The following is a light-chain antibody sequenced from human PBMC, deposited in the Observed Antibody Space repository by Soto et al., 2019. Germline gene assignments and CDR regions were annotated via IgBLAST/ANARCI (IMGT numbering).Light chain of an antibody. CDR3: QQYNNWPPAT. Sequence: EIVMTQSPATLSVSPGERATLSCRASQSVNSNLAWYQQKPGQAPRLLIYGASTRATGIPARFSGSGSGTEFTLTISSLQSEDFAVYYCQQYNNWPPATFGHGTKVEIK. J-gene: IGKJ1*01. CDR1: QSVNSN. V-gene: IGKV3-15*01. CDR2: GAS.